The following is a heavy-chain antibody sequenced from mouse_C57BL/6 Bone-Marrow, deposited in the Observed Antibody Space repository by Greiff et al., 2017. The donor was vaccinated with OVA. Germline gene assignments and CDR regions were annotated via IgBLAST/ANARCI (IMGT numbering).Heavy chain of an antibody. J-gene: IGHJ4*01. V-gene: IGHV14-3*01. CDR2: IDPANGNT. CDR1: GFNIKNTY. D-gene: IGHD1-1*01. CDR3: ASDGSSGGYYYAMDY. Sequence: EVKLVESVAELVRPGASVKLSCTASGFNIKNTYMHWVKQRPEQGLEWIGRIDPANGNTKYAPKFQGKATITADTSSNTAYLQLSSLTSEDTAIYYCASDGSSGGYYYAMDYWGQGTSVTVSS.